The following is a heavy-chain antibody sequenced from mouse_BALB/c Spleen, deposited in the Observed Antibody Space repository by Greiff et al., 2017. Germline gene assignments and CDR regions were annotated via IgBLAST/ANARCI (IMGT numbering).Heavy chain of an antibody. CDR2: ISYDGSN. Sequence: EVKLMESGPGLVKPSRSLSLTCSVTGYSITSGYYWNWIRQFPGNKLEWMGYISYDGSNNYNPSLKNRISITRDTSKNQFFLKLNSVTTEDTATYYCAREEVRGGFDYWGQGTTLTVSS. CDR3: AREEVRGGFDY. D-gene: IGHD2-14*01. J-gene: IGHJ2*01. V-gene: IGHV3-6*02. CDR1: GYSITSGYY.